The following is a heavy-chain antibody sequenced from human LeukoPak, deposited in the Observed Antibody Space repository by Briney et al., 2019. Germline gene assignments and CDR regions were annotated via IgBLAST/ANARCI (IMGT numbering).Heavy chain of an antibody. CDR2: IYYSGST. Sequence: SETLSLTCTVSGGSISSGDYYWSWIRQPPGKGLEWIGYIYYSGSTYYNPSLKSRVTISVDTSKNQFSLTLSSVTAADTAVYYCASDRTEDYDFWSGYYRGIWFDPWGQGTLVTVSS. J-gene: IGHJ5*02. D-gene: IGHD3-3*01. V-gene: IGHV4-30-4*01. CDR1: GGSISSGDYY. CDR3: ASDRTEDYDFWSGYYRGIWFDP.